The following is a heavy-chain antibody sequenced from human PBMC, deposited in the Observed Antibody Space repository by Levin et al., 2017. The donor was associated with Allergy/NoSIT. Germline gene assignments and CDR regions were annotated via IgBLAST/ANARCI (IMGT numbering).Heavy chain of an antibody. CDR1: GYTFTSYD. D-gene: IGHD2-15*01. Sequence: GESLKISCKASGYTFTSYDINWVRQATGQGLEWMGWMNPNSGNTGYAQKFQGRVTMTRNTSISTAYMELSSLRSEDTAVYYCARGDIVVVVAASPKVGAFDIWGQGTMVTVSS. J-gene: IGHJ3*02. V-gene: IGHV1-8*01. CDR2: MNPNSGNT. CDR3: ARGDIVVVVAASPKVGAFDI.